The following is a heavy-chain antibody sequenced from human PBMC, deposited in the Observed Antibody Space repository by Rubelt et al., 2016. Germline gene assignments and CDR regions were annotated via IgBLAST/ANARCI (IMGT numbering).Heavy chain of an antibody. V-gene: IGHV1-3*01. D-gene: IGHD6-19*01. J-gene: IGHJ4*02. Sequence: QVQLVQSGAEAKKPGASVKVSCKAAGYSFTTYSIHWVRQAPGQRLEWMGWINAGNGNTKYSQKFQGRVTITRDTSASSAYMELSSLRPEDTAIYYCATGYSSGWYVAYWGQGTLVTVSS. CDR2: INAGNGNT. CDR1: GYSFTTYS. CDR3: ATGYSSGWYVAY.